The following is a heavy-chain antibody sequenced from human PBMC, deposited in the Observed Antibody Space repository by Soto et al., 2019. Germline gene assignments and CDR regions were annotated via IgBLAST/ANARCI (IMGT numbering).Heavy chain of an antibody. D-gene: IGHD5-18*01. J-gene: IGHJ6*02. CDR3: ARDGVDTAMVPSYYYYYGMDV. CDR1: GFTFSSYS. Sequence: GGSLRLSCAASGFTFSSYSMNWVRQAPGKGLEWVSSISSSSSYIYYADSVKGRFTISRDNAKNSLYLQMNSLRAEDTAVYYCARDGVDTAMVPSYYYYYGMDVWGQGTTVTVSS. CDR2: ISSSSSYI. V-gene: IGHV3-21*01.